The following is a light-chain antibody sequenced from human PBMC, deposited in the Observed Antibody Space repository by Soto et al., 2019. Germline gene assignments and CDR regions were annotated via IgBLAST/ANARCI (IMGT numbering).Light chain of an antibody. Sequence: EIVLTQSPATLSVSPGERATLSCRASQIVSNYIAWYRQKPGQAPRLLIYDASKRATGIPSRFSGSGSGLDFTLTISSLEPEDSAVPYYHQRSNCPPDNFGKGPKLEI. CDR2: DAS. V-gene: IGKV3-11*01. CDR1: QIVSNY. CDR3: HQRSNCPPDN. J-gene: IGKJ2*01.